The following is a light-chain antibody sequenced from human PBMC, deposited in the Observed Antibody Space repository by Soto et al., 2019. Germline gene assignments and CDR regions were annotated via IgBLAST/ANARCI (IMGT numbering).Light chain of an antibody. Sequence: QAVVTQPPSASGSPGQSVTISCTGTSSDVGGYNYVSWFQQYPGKAPKLLIYEVFKRPSGVPDRFSGSKSGNTASLTVSGLQAEDEADYYCSSYTGSSTNTVVFGGGTKLTVL. CDR1: SSDVGGYNY. CDR2: EVF. V-gene: IGLV2-8*01. J-gene: IGLJ2*01. CDR3: SSYTGSSTNTVV.